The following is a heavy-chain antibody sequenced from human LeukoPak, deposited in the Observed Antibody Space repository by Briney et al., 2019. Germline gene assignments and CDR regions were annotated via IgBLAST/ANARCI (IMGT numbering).Heavy chain of an antibody. D-gene: IGHD3-10*02. CDR2: IKSKSDGGTT. V-gene: IGHV3-15*01. Sequence: GGSLTLSCAASGFTFSNAWMSWVRQAPGKGLEWVGRIKSKSDGGTTDYAAPVKGRFTISRDDSKNTAYLQMNSLKTEDTAVYYCTRPDYYVAFDLWGRSTLVTVSS. CDR1: GFTFSNAW. CDR3: TRPDYYVAFDL. J-gene: IGHJ2*01.